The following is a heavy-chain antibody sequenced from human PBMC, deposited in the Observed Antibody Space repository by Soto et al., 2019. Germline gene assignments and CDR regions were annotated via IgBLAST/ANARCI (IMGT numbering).Heavy chain of an antibody. Sequence: QLQLVQSGTXVKEPGSSVKVSCKASGGTFSTSSFVWVRQGPGQGLEWMGGIIPIFTRTNFAQKFQGRVTFSADESTRTTYMELRSLTSEDTAIYYCARDVVRSTAGDSWGQGTLVTVSS. J-gene: IGHJ4*02. CDR1: GGTFSTSS. D-gene: IGHD2-15*01. CDR2: IIPIFTRT. CDR3: ARDVVRSTAGDS. V-gene: IGHV1-69*01.